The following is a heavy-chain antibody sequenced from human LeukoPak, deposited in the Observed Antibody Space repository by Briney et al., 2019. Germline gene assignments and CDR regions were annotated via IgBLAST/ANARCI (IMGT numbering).Heavy chain of an antibody. CDR1: GYTFTELS. D-gene: IGHD3-9*01. CDR2: ISAYNGNT. V-gene: IGHV1-18*01. J-gene: IGHJ4*02. CDR3: ARVNILTGYYSPLDY. Sequence: ASVKVSCKVSGYTFTELSVHWVRRAPGQGLEWMGWISAYNGNTNYAQKLQGRVTMTTDTSTSTAYMELRSLRSDDTAVYYCARVNILTGYYSPLDYWGQGTLVTVSS.